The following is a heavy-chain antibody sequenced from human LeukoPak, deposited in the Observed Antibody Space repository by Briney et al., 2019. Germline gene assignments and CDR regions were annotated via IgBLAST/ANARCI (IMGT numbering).Heavy chain of an antibody. Sequence: SQTLSLTCTVSGGSISSGDYYWSWIRQPPGKGLEWIGYIYYSGSTNYNPSLKSRVTISVDTSKNQFSLKLSSVTAADTAVYYCARGPRYGNKVSFDYWGQGTLVTVSS. CDR1: GGSISSGDYY. J-gene: IGHJ4*02. CDR3: ARGPRYGNKVSFDY. D-gene: IGHD1-1*01. V-gene: IGHV4-30-4*08. CDR2: IYYSGST.